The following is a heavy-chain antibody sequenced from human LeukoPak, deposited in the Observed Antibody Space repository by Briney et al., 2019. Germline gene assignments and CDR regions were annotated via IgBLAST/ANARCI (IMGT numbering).Heavy chain of an antibody. CDR2: IIAYNGNT. CDR1: VYTFTSYG. V-gene: IGHV1-18*01. D-gene: IGHD2-2*02. CDR3: ARASKGYCSSTSCYTENWFDP. Sequence: ASVKVSCKASVYTFTSYGISWVRQAPGQGLERMGWIIAYNGNTNYAQKLQGRVTMTTDTSTSTAYRELRSLRTDDTAVYYCARASKGYCSSTSCYTENWFDPWGQGTLVTVS. J-gene: IGHJ5*02.